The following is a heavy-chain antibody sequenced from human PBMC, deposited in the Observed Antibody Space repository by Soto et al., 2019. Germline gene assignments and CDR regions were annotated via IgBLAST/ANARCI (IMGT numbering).Heavy chain of an antibody. V-gene: IGHV4-39*01. CDR1: GGSISSSSYY. CDR3: ARVRGAKFDY. J-gene: IGHJ4*02. D-gene: IGHD3-16*01. Sequence: QLQLQESGPGLVKPSETLSLTCTVSGGSISSSSYYWGWIRQPPGKGLEWIGSMYYSGSTYYNPSLESRVTISVDTSKTPLSLKLSSVTAADTAVSYCARVRGAKFDYWGQGTLVTVSS. CDR2: MYYSGST.